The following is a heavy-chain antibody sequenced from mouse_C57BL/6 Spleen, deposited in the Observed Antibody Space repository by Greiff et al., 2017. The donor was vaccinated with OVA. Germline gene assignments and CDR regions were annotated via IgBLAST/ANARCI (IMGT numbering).Heavy chain of an antibody. CDR3: ARDERAAQAAFAY. D-gene: IGHD3-2*02. V-gene: IGHV5-4*01. CDR2: ISDGGSYT. J-gene: IGHJ3*01. CDR1: GFTFSSYA. Sequence: EVQGVESGGGLVKPGGSLKLSCAASGFTFSSYAMSWVRQTPEKRLEWVATISDGGSYTYYPDNVKGRFTISRDNAKNNLYLQMSHLKSEDTAMYYCARDERAAQAAFAYWGQGTLVTVSA.